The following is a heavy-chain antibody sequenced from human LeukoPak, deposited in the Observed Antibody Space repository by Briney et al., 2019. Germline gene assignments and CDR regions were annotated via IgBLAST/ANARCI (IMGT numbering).Heavy chain of an antibody. V-gene: IGHV4-59*11. D-gene: IGHD3-22*01. Sequence: SETLSLTCVVSGGSLSTHHWSWIRQSPGRGLEWIGYISDSGSTNYNPSLKSRVTISVDTSKNQFSLMLSSVTAADTAVYYCARGYDSSTYYPFNYWGQGTLVTVSS. J-gene: IGHJ4*02. CDR1: GGSLSTHH. CDR2: ISDSGST. CDR3: ARGYDSSTYYPFNY.